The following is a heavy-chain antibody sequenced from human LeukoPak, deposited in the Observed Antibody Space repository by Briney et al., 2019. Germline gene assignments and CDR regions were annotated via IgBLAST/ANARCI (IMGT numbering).Heavy chain of an antibody. V-gene: IGHV1-69*05. D-gene: IGHD3-22*01. J-gene: IGHJ5*02. CDR2: IIPIFGTA. CDR3: ARDLRYYYDSSGYYYFDP. Sequence: SVKVSCKASGGTFSSYAISWVRQAPGQGLEWMGRIIPIFGTANYAQKFQGRVTITTDESTSTAYMDLSSLRSEDTAVYYCARDLRYYYDSSGYYYFDPWGQGTLVTVSS. CDR1: GGTFSSYA.